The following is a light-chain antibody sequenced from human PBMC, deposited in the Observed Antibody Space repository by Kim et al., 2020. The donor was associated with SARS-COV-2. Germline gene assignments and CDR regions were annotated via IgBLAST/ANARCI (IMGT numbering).Light chain of an antibody. CDR1: QSIDDF. J-gene: IGKJ1*01. CDR2: SAS. V-gene: IGKV1-5*03. Sequence: DIQMTQSPSTLSASVGDRVTITCRASQSIDDFLAWYQQKPGKAPKLLIYSASSLKIGVPSRFSGSGSGTEFTLTVSSLQPDDVATYYCQKYRSDPWTFGQGTKLDIK. CDR3: QKYRSDPWT.